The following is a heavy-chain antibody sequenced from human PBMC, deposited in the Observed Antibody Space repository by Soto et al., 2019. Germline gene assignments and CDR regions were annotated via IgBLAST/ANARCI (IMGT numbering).Heavy chain of an antibody. CDR3: ARDPAFFFDSSGYHYFDY. J-gene: IGHJ4*02. CDR2: VSGSGGNS. D-gene: IGHD3-22*01. CDR1: GFRFSYFA. Sequence: GSLRLSCATSGFRFSYFALSWVHQAPGKGLEWVSSVSGSGGNSYYADSVKGRFTISRDSSDNTLYLHMNSPRAEDTAIYFCARDPAFFFDSSGYHYFDYWGQGTVVTVSS. V-gene: IGHV3-23*01.